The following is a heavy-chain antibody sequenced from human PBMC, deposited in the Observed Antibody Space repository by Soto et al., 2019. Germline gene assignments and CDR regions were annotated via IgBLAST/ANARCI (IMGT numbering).Heavy chain of an antibody. Sequence: GGSLRLSCEASGFTFGAYYMTWVPQAPGKGLEWVANIEKDGSEKNYVDSVKGRFTISRDNAKNSLYLQMNGLRAEDTAVYYCARGDRGDPGANWFDSWGQGTLVPVYS. CDR3: ARGDRGDPGANWFDS. CDR1: GFTFGAYY. CDR2: IEKDGSEK. V-gene: IGHV3-7*02. D-gene: IGHD2-21*02. J-gene: IGHJ5*01.